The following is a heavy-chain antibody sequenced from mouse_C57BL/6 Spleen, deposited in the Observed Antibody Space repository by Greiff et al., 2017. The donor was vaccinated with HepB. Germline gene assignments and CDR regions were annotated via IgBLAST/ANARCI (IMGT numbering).Heavy chain of an antibody. V-gene: IGHV1-50*01. J-gene: IGHJ3*01. CDR1: GYTFTSYW. CDR3: ARGGPN. Sequence: VQLQQPGAELVKPGASVKLSCKASGYTFTSYWMQWVKQRPGQGLEWIGEIDPSDSYTNYTQKFKGKATLTVDTSSSTAYMQLSSLTSEDSAVYYCARGGPNWGKGTLVTVSA. CDR2: IDPSDSYT.